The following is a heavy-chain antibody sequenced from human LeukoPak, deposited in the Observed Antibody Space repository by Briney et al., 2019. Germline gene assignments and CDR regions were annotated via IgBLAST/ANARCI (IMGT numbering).Heavy chain of an antibody. D-gene: IGHD5-24*01. Sequence: SETLSLTCTVSGGSISSYYWSWIRQPPGKGLEWIGYIYYSGSTDYNPSLKSRVTISVDTSKNQFSLKLSSVTAADTAVYYCAIGVEMATIGYWGQGTLVTVSS. CDR2: IYYSGST. CDR1: GGSISSYY. V-gene: IGHV4-59*01. J-gene: IGHJ4*02. CDR3: AIGVEMATIGY.